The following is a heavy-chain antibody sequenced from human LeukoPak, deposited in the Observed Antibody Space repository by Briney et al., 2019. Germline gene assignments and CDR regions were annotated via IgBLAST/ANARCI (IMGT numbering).Heavy chain of an antibody. CDR3: AVYYDSSGYYYSYFDY. V-gene: IGHV1-69*05. D-gene: IGHD3-22*01. CDR2: IIPIFGTA. J-gene: IGHJ4*02. Sequence: ASVKVSFKASGGTFSSYAISWVRQAPGQGLEWMGRIIPIFGTANYAQKFQGRVTITTDESTSTAYMGLSSLRSEDTAVYYCAVYYDSSGYYYSYFDYWGQGTLVTVSS. CDR1: GGTFSSYA.